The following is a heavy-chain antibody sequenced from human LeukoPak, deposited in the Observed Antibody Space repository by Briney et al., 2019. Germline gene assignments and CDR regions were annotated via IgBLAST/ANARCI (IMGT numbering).Heavy chain of an antibody. V-gene: IGHV1-2*02. D-gene: IGHD2-2*01. J-gene: IGHJ5*02. Sequence: ASVKVSCKASGYTFTGYYMHWVRQAPGQGLEWMGWINPNSGGTDYAQKFQGRVTMTRDTSISTAYMELSRLRSDDTAVYYCASSSSPVYWFDPWGQGTLVTVSS. CDR1: GYTFTGYY. CDR2: INPNSGGT. CDR3: ASSSSPVYWFDP.